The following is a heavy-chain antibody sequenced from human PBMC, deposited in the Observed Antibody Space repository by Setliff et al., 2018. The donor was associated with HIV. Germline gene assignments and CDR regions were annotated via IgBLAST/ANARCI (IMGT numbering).Heavy chain of an antibody. CDR3: AREGLWFGDRGYFMDV. D-gene: IGHD3-10*01. Sequence: ASVKVSCKASTYTFSSYVINWVRQAPGQGLEWMGRISVYNGNTIYAQKLQGRVIMTTDTSTSTVYMELRSLISDDTAVYYCAREGLWFGDRGYFMDVWGKGTTVTVSS. V-gene: IGHV1-18*01. CDR1: TYTFSSYV. CDR2: ISVYNGNT. J-gene: IGHJ6*03.